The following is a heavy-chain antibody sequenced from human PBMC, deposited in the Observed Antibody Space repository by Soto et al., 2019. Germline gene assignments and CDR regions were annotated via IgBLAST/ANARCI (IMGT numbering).Heavy chain of an antibody. D-gene: IGHD6-13*01. CDR2: ISNSGDST. CDR1: GFTFSSYG. Sequence: GGSLRLSCAASGFTFSSYGMTWVRQAPGKGLEWVSGISNSGDSTYYADSVKGRFTISRDNSKTTLYLQMNNLRPEDTAIYYCARGLGSSWFFLWGPGTLVTVSS. CDR3: ARGLGSSWFFL. V-gene: IGHV3-23*01. J-gene: IGHJ5*02.